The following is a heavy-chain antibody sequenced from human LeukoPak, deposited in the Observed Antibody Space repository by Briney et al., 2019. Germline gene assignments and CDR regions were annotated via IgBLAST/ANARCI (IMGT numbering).Heavy chain of an antibody. CDR1: GYTFTSYG. CDR2: ISAYNCNT. Sequence: ASVKLSCKASGYTFTSYGISWVRQAPGQGLEWMGWISAYNCNTNYAQKLQGRVTMTRNTSISTAYMELSSLRSEDTAVYYCARGTYDFWSGYYYQYYYYYMDVWGKGTTVTVSS. CDR3: ARGTYDFWSGYYYQYYYYYMDV. D-gene: IGHD3-3*01. J-gene: IGHJ6*03. V-gene: IGHV1-18*01.